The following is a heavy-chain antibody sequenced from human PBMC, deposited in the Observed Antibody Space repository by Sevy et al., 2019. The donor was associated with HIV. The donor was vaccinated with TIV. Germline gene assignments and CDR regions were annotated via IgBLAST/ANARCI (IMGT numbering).Heavy chain of an antibody. J-gene: IGHJ4*02. CDR1: GFSFSNYA. CDR2: LIGGGSRT. CDR3: AKVSFQLWSDFDY. D-gene: IGHD5-18*01. Sequence: GGSLRLSCAASGFSFSNYAMSWVRQAPGKGLEWVSTLIGGGSRTYYADSVTGRFTISRDNSRNTLYLQMNSLRAEDTAVYYCAKVSFQLWSDFDYWGQGTLVTVSS. V-gene: IGHV3-23*01.